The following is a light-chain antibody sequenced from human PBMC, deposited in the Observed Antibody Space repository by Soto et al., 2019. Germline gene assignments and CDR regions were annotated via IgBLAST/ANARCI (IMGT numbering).Light chain of an antibody. Sequence: EIVLTQSPGTLSLSPGERATLSCRASQSVSSSYLAWYQQKPGQAPRILIYGASSRATGIPNRFSGSGSGTDCTLTISRLETEDFAVYYCQQYGNSPQTFGQGTKVDIK. CDR3: QQYGNSPQT. V-gene: IGKV3-20*01. CDR2: GAS. CDR1: QSVSSSY. J-gene: IGKJ1*01.